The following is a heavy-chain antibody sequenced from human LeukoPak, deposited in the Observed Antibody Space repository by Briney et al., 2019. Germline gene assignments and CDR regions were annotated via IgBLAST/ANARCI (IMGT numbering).Heavy chain of an antibody. D-gene: IGHD1-26*01. CDR3: ARVTRSGSYYYYYGMDV. CDR1: GGSISSYY. CDR2: IYYSGST. Sequence: PSETLSLTCTVSGGSISSYYWSWIRQPPGKGLEWIGYIYYSGSTNYNPSLKSRVTISVDTSKNQFSLKLSSVTAADTAAYYCARVTRSGSYYYYYGMDVWGQGTTVTVSS. V-gene: IGHV4-59*01. J-gene: IGHJ6*02.